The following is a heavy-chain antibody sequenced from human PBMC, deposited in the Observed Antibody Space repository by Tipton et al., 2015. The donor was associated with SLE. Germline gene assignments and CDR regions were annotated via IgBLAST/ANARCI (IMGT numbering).Heavy chain of an antibody. CDR2: IYTGGSSI. CDR1: GFTFSSYA. D-gene: IGHD5-18*01. J-gene: IGHJ4*02. Sequence: SLRLSCAASGFTFSSYAMTGVRQAPGKGLEWVSVIYTGGSSIYYADSVKGRFTISRDNSKNTLYLQMNSLRAEDTAVYYCARHDSYGQSGFGYWGQGTLVTVSS. CDR3: ARHDSYGQSGFGY. V-gene: IGHV3-23*03.